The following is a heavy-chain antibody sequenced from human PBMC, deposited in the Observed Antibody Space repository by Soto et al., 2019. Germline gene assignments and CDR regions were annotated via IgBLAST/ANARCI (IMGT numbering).Heavy chain of an antibody. D-gene: IGHD5-18*01. V-gene: IGHV3-23*01. CDR2: ISGSGGST. J-gene: IGHJ6*02. CDR3: AKDKSNTARYYYGMDV. CDR1: GFTFSSYA. Sequence: GSLRLSCAASGFTFSSYAMSWVRQAPGKGLEWVSAISGSGGSTYYADSVKGRFTISRDNSKNTLYLQMNSLRAEDTAVYYCAKDKSNTARYYYGMDVWGQGTTVTVSS.